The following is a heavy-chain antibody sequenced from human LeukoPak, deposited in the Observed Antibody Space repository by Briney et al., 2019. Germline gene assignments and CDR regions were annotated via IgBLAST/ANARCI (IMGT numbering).Heavy chain of an antibody. CDR1: GGSISSYY. CDR2: IYYSGST. CDR3: ARTRYTYYYYYYMDV. J-gene: IGHJ6*03. Sequence: SETLSLTCSVSGGSISSYYWSWIRQPPGKGLEWTGYIYYSGSTNYNPSLKSRVTISVDTSKNQFSLKLSSVTAADTAVYYCARTRYTYYYYYYMDVWGKGTTVTVSS. D-gene: IGHD5-18*01. V-gene: IGHV4-59*01.